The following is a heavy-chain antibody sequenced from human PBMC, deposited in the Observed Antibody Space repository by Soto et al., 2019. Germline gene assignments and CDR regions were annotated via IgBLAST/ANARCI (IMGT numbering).Heavy chain of an antibody. J-gene: IGHJ5*02. CDR2: IYYSGST. D-gene: IGHD3-3*01. Sequence: SETLSLTCTVSGGSISSSSYYWGWIRQPPGKGLEWIGSIYYSGSTYYNPSLKSRVTISVDTSKNQSSLKLSSVTAADTAVYYCARQRRLRSSGPNWFDPWGQGTLVTVSS. CDR3: ARQRRLRSSGPNWFDP. V-gene: IGHV4-39*01. CDR1: GGSISSSSYY.